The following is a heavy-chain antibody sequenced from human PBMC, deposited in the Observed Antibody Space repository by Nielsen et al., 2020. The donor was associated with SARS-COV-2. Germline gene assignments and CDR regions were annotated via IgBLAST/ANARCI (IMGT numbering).Heavy chain of an antibody. Sequence: GGSLKISCAASGFTFSSYDMHWVRQATGKGLEWVSAIGTAGDTYYPGSVKGRFTISRENAKNSLYLQMNSLRAGDTAVYYCAREGGYGAFDIWGQGTMVTVSS. J-gene: IGHJ3*02. D-gene: IGHD5-12*01. CDR1: GFTFSSYD. CDR3: AREGGYGAFDI. CDR2: IGTAGDT. V-gene: IGHV3-13*01.